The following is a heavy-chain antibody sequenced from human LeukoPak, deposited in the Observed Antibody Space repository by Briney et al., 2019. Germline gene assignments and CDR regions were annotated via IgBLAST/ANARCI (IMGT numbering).Heavy chain of an antibody. J-gene: IGHJ4*02. Sequence: GGCLRLSCAASGFDVSINYMNWIRQSPEKGLEWVSIIHNDGSTYYADSVKGRFTVSRDNSKNTVSLQMDSLRVDDTGIYYCARGFLQLTPYYFDYWGQGALVTVSS. CDR3: ARGFLQLTPYYFDY. CDR1: GFDVSINY. D-gene: IGHD1-1*01. CDR2: IHNDGST. V-gene: IGHV3-66*01.